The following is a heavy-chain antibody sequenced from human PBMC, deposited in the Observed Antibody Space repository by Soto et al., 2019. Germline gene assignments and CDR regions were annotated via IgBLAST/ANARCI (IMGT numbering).Heavy chain of an antibody. Sequence: QVQLVQSGAEVKKPGASVKVSCKASGYTFTSYAMHWVRQAPGQRLEWMGWINAGNGKTKYSQKFQGRVTITRDTSASTAYMELSSLRSEDTAVYYCARGGGDRVVDYWGQGTLVTVSS. J-gene: IGHJ4*02. D-gene: IGHD2-2*01. V-gene: IGHV1-3*01. CDR3: ARGGGDRVVDY. CDR1: GYTFTSYA. CDR2: INAGNGKT.